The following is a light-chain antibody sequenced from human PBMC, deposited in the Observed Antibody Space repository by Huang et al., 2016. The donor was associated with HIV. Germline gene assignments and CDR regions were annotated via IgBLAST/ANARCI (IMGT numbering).Light chain of an antibody. CDR3: QQYDSSPWT. CDR2: GAS. V-gene: IGKV3-20*01. Sequence: EIVLTQSPGTLSLSPGERATLSCRASQSVSSSYLAWYQQKPGQAPRLLFYGASSRATGIPDRFSSSGSGTDFTLTSSRLEPEDFAVYYCQQYDSSPWTFGQGTKVEIK. J-gene: IGKJ1*01. CDR1: QSVSSSY.